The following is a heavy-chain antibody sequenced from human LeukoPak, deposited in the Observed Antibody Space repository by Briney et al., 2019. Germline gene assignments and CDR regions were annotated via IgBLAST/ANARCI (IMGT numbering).Heavy chain of an antibody. J-gene: IGHJ3*02. Sequence: GGSLRLSCAASGFTFSSYVMNWVRQAPGKGLEWVSYISSSGSTIYYADSVKGRFTISRDNAKNSLYLQMNSLRAEDTAVCYCASRRSGWVNAFDIWGQGTMVTVSS. V-gene: IGHV3-48*03. CDR1: GFTFSSYV. CDR3: ASRRSGWVNAFDI. CDR2: ISSSGSTI. D-gene: IGHD3-22*01.